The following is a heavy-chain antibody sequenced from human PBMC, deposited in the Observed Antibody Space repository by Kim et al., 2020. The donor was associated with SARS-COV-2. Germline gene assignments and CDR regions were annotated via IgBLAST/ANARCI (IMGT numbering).Heavy chain of an antibody. Sequence: GGSLRLSCAASGFTFSSYWMHWVRQAPGKGLVWVSRINSDGSSTSYADSVKGRFTISRDNAKNTLYLQMDSLRAEDTAVYYCARDSGGILIRGADYWGQGTLVTVSS. CDR3: ARDSGGILIRGADY. V-gene: IGHV3-74*01. CDR2: INSDGSST. CDR1: GFTFSSYW. J-gene: IGHJ4*02. D-gene: IGHD1-26*01.